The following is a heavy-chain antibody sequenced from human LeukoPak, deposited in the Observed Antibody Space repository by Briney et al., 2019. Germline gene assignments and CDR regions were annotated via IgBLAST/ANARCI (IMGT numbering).Heavy chain of an antibody. CDR2: IYYSGST. V-gene: IGHV4-59*12. J-gene: IGHJ3*02. Sequence: SETXXXTCTVSGGSISSYYXSWIRQPPGKXXEXIGYIYYSGSTYYNPSLKSRVTISVDTSKNQFSLKLSSVTAADTAVYYCAREEYSYGLGDDAFDIWGQGTMVTVSS. D-gene: IGHD5-18*01. CDR1: GGSISSYY. CDR3: AREEYSYGLGDDAFDI.